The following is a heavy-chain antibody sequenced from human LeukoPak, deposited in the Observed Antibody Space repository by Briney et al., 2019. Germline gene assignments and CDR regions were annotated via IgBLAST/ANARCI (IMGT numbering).Heavy chain of an antibody. D-gene: IGHD1-26*01. Sequence: ASVKVSCKASGYTFTGYYMHWVRQAPGQGLEWMGWINPNSGGTNYAQKFQGRVTMTRDTSISTAYMELSRLRSDDTAVYYCARVIRVGSYYGLGCFDYWGQGTLVTVSS. CDR1: GYTFTGYY. V-gene: IGHV1-2*02. CDR3: ARVIRVGSYYGLGCFDY. J-gene: IGHJ4*02. CDR2: INPNSGGT.